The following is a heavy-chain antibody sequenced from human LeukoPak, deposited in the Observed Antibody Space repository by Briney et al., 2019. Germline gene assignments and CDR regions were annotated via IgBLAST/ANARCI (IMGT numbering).Heavy chain of an antibody. D-gene: IGHD7-27*01. Sequence: GGSLRLSCEASGFTFGTYGMTWVRQAPGKGLEWVSGITGSSTWTYYTDSVRGRYTISRDNSKNTLHLQMNNLTADDTAIYYCARELVSLGTGYFDLWGRGTLVTVSS. CDR3: ARELVSLGTGYFDL. J-gene: IGHJ2*01. V-gene: IGHV3-23*01. CDR1: GFTFGTYG. CDR2: ITGSSTWT.